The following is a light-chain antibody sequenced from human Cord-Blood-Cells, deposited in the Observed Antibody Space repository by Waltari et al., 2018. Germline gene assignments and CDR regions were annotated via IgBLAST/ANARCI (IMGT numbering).Light chain of an antibody. V-gene: IGKV4-1*01. CDR3: QQYYSTPYT. Sequence: DIVMTQYQDSLAVSLGERATINCKSSQSVLYSSNNNNYLAWYQQKPGQPPKLLIYWASTRESGVPDRFSGSGSGTDFTLTISSLQAEDVAVYYCQQYYSTPYTFGQGTKLEIK. CDR1: QSVLYSSNNNNY. J-gene: IGKJ2*01. CDR2: WAS.